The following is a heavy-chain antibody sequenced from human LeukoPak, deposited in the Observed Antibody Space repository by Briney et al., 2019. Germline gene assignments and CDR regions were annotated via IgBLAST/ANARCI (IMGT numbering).Heavy chain of an antibody. Sequence: ASVKVSCKASGYTFTSYGISWVRQAPGQGLEWMGWVSAYNGNTNYAQKFQGRVTMTTDTPTSTVYMELSSLRSEDTAIYYCASNPPNTGDFYYWGLGTLVTVSS. CDR2: VSAYNGNT. V-gene: IGHV1-18*01. CDR3: ASNPPNTGDFYY. D-gene: IGHD1-1*01. J-gene: IGHJ4*02. CDR1: GYTFTSYG.